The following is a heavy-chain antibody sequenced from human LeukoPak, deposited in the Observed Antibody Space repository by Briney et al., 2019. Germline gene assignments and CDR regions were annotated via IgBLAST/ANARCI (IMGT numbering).Heavy chain of an antibody. CDR2: ISGSGGST. CDR3: AKASYSDYSAFDY. V-gene: IGHV3-23*01. CDR1: GFTFSSYA. D-gene: IGHD4-11*01. J-gene: IGHJ4*02. Sequence: AGGSLRLSCAASGFTFSSYAMSWVRQAPGKGLEWVSAISGSGGSTYYADSVKGRFTISRDNSKNTLYLQMNSLRAEDTAVYYCAKASYSDYSAFDYWGQGTLVTVSS.